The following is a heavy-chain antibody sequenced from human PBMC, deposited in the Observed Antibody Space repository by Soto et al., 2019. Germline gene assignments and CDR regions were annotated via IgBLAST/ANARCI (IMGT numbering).Heavy chain of an antibody. D-gene: IGHD2-2*01. J-gene: IGHJ6*03. CDR3: ARDGAYCSGTGCRDYYHYMDV. Sequence: EVQLVESGGGLVKPGGSLRLSCAASGFSFSDYSMNWVRQAPGKGVEWVSSISGSSSYIYYADSLKGRVTVSRDNAEKSLYLQMNSLRAEDTAVYYCARDGAYCSGTGCRDYYHYMDVWGKGTTVTVSS. V-gene: IGHV3-21*01. CDR1: GFSFSDYS. CDR2: ISGSSSYI.